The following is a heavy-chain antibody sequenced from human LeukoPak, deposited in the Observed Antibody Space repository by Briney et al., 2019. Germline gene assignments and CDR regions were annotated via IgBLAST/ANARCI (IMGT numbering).Heavy chain of an antibody. CDR1: GFTFSSYA. CDR2: ISYDGSNK. CDR3: ASWYSSGHTPFVS. D-gene: IGHD6-19*01. Sequence: GGSLRLSCAASGFTFSSYAMHWVRQAPGKGLEWVAVISYDGSNKYYADSVKGRFTISRDNSKNTLYLQMNSLRAEDTAVYYCASWYSSGHTPFVSWGQGTLVTVSS. V-gene: IGHV3-30-3*01. J-gene: IGHJ5*01.